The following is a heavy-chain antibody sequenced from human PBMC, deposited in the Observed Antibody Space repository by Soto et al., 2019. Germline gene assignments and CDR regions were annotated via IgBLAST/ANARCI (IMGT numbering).Heavy chain of an antibody. D-gene: IGHD1-26*01. V-gene: IGHV3-30*18. Sequence: QVQLVESGGGVVQPGRSLRLSCAASGFTFSSYGMHWVRQAPGKGLEWVAVISYDGSNKYYADSVKGRFTISRDNSKNTLYLQMNSLRAEDTAVYYCANMGLVRNSGSYQRDVGYWGQGTLVTVSS. CDR3: ANMGLVRNSGSYQRDVGY. CDR1: GFTFSSYG. CDR2: ISYDGSNK. J-gene: IGHJ4*02.